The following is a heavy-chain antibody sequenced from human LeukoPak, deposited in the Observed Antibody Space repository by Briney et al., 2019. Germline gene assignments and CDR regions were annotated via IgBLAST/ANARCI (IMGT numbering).Heavy chain of an antibody. J-gene: IGHJ3*02. CDR2: IYRGGGT. CDR1: GFIFSSTY. V-gene: IGHV3-53*01. CDR3: ASNVAVPGTFVFDI. D-gene: IGHD6-13*01. Sequence: GGSLKLSCAASGFIFSSTYRSWVRQAQGKGLDGFQFIYRGGGTDYAASVKGRFSISRDNSKNTLFLQMNSLRAEDTAVYYCASNVAVPGTFVFDIWGQGTVVTVSS.